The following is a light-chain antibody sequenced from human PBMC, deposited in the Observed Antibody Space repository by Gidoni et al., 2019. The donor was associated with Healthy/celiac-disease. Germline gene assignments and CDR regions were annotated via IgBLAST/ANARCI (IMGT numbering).Light chain of an antibody. CDR3: LQHNSYPMYT. CDR1: KVIRNG. CDR2: AAS. J-gene: IGKJ2*01. V-gene: IGKV1-17*01. Sequence: DIQMTQSPSSRSASVGDRGTITCRSSKVIRNGLGWYQQKPGKATKRLIYAASSLQSGVPPRFSCSGSGTECTLTIRSLQPEDLSTYYGLQHNSYPMYTFGQGTKLEIK.